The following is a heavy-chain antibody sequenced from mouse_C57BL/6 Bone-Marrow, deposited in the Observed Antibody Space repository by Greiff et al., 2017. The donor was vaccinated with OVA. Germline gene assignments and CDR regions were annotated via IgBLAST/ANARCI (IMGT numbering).Heavy chain of an antibody. CDR3: ANLLWLRGGYFDY. D-gene: IGHD2-2*01. J-gene: IGHJ2*01. V-gene: IGHV1-82*01. Sequence: QVQLQQSGPELVKPGASVKISCKASGYSFSSSWMNWVKQRPGKGLEWIGRIYPGDGDTNYNGKFKGKATLTADKSSSTAYMQLSSLTSEDSAVYFCANLLWLRGGYFDYWGQGTTLTVSS. CDR2: IYPGDGDT. CDR1: GYSFSSSW.